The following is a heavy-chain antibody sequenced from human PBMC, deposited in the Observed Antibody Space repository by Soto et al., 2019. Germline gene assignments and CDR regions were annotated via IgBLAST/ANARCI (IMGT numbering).Heavy chain of an antibody. J-gene: IGHJ6*02. Sequence: QEQLVQSGGEVKKPGASVRVSCKASGYTFTKYGITWVRQAPGQGLEWMRWIGVYNGKTNYARKLQGKVIMTADTSASTAYQELRSLRSDETEVYYCSRARYCASPSCYNHYYYGMDIWGQGTTVSVSS. D-gene: IGHD2-2*02. CDR3: SRARYCASPSCYNHYYYGMDI. CDR1: GYTFTKYG. V-gene: IGHV1-18*04. CDR2: IGVYNGKT.